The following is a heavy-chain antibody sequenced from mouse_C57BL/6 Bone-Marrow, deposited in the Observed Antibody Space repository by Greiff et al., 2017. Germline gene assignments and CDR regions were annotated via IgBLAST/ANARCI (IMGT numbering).Heavy chain of an antibody. Sequence: VQLQQPGAELVMPGASVKLSCKASGYTFTSYRMHWVKQRPGQGLEWIGEIDPSDSYTNYNQKFKGKSTLTVDKSSSTAYMQLSSLTSEDSAVYYCAREDYGSSQGYFDYWGQGTTLTVSS. CDR1: GYTFTSYR. D-gene: IGHD1-1*01. V-gene: IGHV1-69*01. CDR2: IDPSDSYT. CDR3: AREDYGSSQGYFDY. J-gene: IGHJ2*01.